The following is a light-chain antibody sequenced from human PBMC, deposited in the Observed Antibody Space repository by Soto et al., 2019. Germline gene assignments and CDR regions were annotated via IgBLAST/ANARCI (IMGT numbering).Light chain of an antibody. CDR3: HQHYSSPRT. Sequence: DIVMTQSPDSLAVSLGERATINCKSSQSVLHSSNNKNYLTWYQQKPGQPPKLLIYWASTRESGVPDRFSGSGSETDFTLTISSLQAEDVAVYYCHQHYSSPRTFGGGTKVEFK. V-gene: IGKV4-1*01. CDR2: WAS. J-gene: IGKJ4*01. CDR1: QSVLHSSNNKNY.